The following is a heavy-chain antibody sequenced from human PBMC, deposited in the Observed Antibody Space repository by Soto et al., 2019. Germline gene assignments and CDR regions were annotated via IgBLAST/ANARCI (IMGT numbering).Heavy chain of an antibody. Sequence: QVQLQESGPGLVKPSGTLSLTCAVSGGSISSSNWWSWVRQPPGKGLEWIGEIYHSASANYNPSLKGRVTISVDKSKIQFALKLRSVSAADTAVYYCARVGTRVTTDCFDPWGQGTLVTVSS. V-gene: IGHV4-4*02. CDR1: GGSISSSNW. CDR2: IYHSASA. CDR3: ARVGTRVTTDCFDP. D-gene: IGHD4-17*01. J-gene: IGHJ5*02.